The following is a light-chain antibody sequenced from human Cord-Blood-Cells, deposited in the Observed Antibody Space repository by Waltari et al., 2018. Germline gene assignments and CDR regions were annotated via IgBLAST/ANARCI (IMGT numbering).Light chain of an antibody. V-gene: IGLV2-14*01. Sequence: QSALTQPASVSGSPGQSITISCTGTSSDVGGYHYVSWYQQHPGKAPKLMIYDVSNRPSGVSNRFSGYKSGNTASLTISGLQAEDEADYYCSSYTSSSTLLFGGGTKLTVL. J-gene: IGLJ2*01. CDR3: SSYTSSSTLL. CDR1: SSDVGGYHY. CDR2: DVS.